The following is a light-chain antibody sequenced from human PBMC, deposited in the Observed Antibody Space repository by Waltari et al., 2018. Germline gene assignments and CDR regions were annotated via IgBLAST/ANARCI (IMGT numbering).Light chain of an antibody. V-gene: IGLV2-11*01. CDR2: DVT. CDR3: SSYSGTYSLL. Sequence: QSALTQPRSVSESPGQSVTISCPGTHYDFGYYNYDSWYQHHPGKAPKLMIYDVTKRPSGVPDRFAGSKYGNTASLTISGLQAEDEADYYCSSYSGTYSLLFGGGTKLTVL. J-gene: IGLJ3*02. CDR1: HYDFGYYNY.